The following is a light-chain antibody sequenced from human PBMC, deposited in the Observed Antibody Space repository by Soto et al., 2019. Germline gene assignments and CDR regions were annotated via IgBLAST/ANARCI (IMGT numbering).Light chain of an antibody. CDR1: QSISSW. V-gene: IGKV1-5*03. Sequence: DIQMTQSPSTLSASVGDRVTITCRASQSISSWLAWYQQKPGKAPKLLIYEASSLESGVTSRFSGSRSGTEFTLTNSSLQPDDFATYDCQPYNSYSPRTFGQGTKVEIK. J-gene: IGKJ1*01. CDR2: EAS. CDR3: QPYNSYSPRT.